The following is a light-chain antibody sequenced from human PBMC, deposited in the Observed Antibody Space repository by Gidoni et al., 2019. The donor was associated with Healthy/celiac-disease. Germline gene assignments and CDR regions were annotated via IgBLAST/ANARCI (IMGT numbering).Light chain of an antibody. CDR2: WAS. J-gene: IGKJ2*03. Sequence: DIVMTQSPDSLAVSLGERATINCKSSQRVLYSSNNKNYLAWYQQKPGQPPKLLIYWASTRESGVPDRFSGSGSGPDFTLTISSLQAEDVAVYYCQQYYSTPHSFGQGTKLEIK. V-gene: IGKV4-1*01. CDR1: QRVLYSSNNKNY. CDR3: QQYYSTPHS.